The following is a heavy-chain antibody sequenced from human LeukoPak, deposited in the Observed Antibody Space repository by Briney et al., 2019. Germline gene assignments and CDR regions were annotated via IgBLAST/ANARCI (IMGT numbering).Heavy chain of an antibody. V-gene: IGHV3-21*01. CDR3: ARAGSRYPYYFDY. CDR1: GFTFSSYS. Sequence: GGSLRLSCAASGFTFSSYSMNWVRQAPGKGLEWASSISSSSSYIYYADSVKGRFTISRDNAKNSLYLQMNSLRAEDTAVYYCARAGSRYPYYFDYWGQGTLVTVSS. J-gene: IGHJ4*02. CDR2: ISSSSSYI. D-gene: IGHD3-16*02.